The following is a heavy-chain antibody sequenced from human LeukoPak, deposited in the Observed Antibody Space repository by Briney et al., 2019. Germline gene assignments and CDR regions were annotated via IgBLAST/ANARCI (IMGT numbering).Heavy chain of an antibody. CDR1: GFTFSSYW. J-gene: IGHJ1*01. CDR3: ASALNEDYSSH. Sequence: GGSLRLSCAGSGFTFSSYWIHWVRQAPGKGLVWLSRIKKDGTSTSYADSVQGRFTISRDNAKNTVYVQMSSLRAEDTAVYYCASALNEDYSSHWGRGTLVTVSS. V-gene: IGHV3-74*01. CDR2: IKKDGTST. D-gene: IGHD3-10*01.